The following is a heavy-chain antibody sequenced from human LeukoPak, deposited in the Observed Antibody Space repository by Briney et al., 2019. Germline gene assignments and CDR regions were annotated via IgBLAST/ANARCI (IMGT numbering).Heavy chain of an antibody. CDR2: IYHSGST. CDR1: GGSISSGGYY. CDR3: ATTLGSIAVAGTNWFDP. D-gene: IGHD6-19*01. Sequence: SETLSLTCTVSGGSISSGGYYWSWIRQPPGKGLEWIGYIYHSGSTYYNPSLKSRVTISVDRSKNQFSLKLSSVTAADTAVYYCATTLGSIAVAGTNWFDPWGQGTLVTVSS. V-gene: IGHV4-30-2*01. J-gene: IGHJ5*02.